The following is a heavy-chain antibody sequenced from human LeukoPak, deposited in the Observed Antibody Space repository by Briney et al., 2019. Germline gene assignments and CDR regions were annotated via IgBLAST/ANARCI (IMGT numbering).Heavy chain of an antibody. CDR2: IYRGGKT. Sequence: PGGSLRLSCAASGFTVSSNFLSWVRQAPGKGLEWVSVIYRGGKTYYADSVKGQFTISRDNSKNTLYLQMNSLRDEDTAVYYCARGADRWKYFDYWGQGTMVTVSS. CDR1: GFTVSSNF. V-gene: IGHV3-53*01. J-gene: IGHJ4*02. D-gene: IGHD4-23*01. CDR3: ARGADRWKYFDY.